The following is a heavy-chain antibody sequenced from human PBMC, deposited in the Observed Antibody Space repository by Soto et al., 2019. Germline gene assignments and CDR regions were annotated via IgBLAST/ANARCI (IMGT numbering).Heavy chain of an antibody. CDR3: ATLLRFFGP. D-gene: IGHD3-3*01. CDR2: IFANGHT. CDR1: GGSISEKY. V-gene: IGHV4-4*07. J-gene: IGHJ5*02. Sequence: LSLTCIVSGGSISEKYWNWVRQPPGKGLEWIGLIFANGHTDYNPSLKSRVTMSVDASKNQFSLKLSSVTAADTAVYYCATLLRFFGPWGQGILVTVYS.